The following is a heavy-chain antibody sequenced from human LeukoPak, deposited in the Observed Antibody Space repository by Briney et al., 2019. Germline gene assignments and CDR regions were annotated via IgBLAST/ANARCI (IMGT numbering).Heavy chain of an antibody. CDR2: INQDGSET. D-gene: IGHD1-26*01. CDR1: GFTFSSYW. V-gene: IGHV3-7*01. J-gene: IGHJ4*02. CDR3: ARDKIVGATTLDY. Sequence: GGSLRLSCVTSGFTFSSYWMSWVRQAPGKGLEWVANINQDGSETYYVDSVKGRFTISRDNAKNSLYLQVSSLRAEDTAVYYCARDKIVGATTLDYWGQGTLLTVSS.